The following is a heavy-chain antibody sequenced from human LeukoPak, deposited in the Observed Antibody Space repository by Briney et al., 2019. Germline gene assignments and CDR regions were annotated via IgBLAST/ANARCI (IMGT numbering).Heavy chain of an antibody. CDR2: IKSKSERGTT. CDR3: TSNLYCSTSSCYTLDN. V-gene: IGHV3-15*01. J-gene: IGHJ4*02. D-gene: IGHD2-2*02. CDR1: GFTFSNGW. Sequence: GGSLRLSCAASGFTFSNGWMRWVRQAPGKGLEWVGRIKSKSERGTTDYAAPVKGRFTISRDGSTNTVYLHMNSLKTEDTAVYFCTSNLYCSTSSCYTLDNWGQGTLVAVSP.